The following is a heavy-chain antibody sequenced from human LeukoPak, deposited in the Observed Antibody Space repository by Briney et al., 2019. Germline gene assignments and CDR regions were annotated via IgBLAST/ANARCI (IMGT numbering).Heavy chain of an antibody. D-gene: IGHD3-22*01. J-gene: IGHJ3*02. CDR3: ASGYYDSSGYYWAFDI. Sequence: GGSLRLSCAASGFTFSSYAMSWVRQAPGKGPEWVSSINGGGGSTYYADSVKGRFTISRDNAKNSLFLQMNSLRAEDTAVYYCASGYYDSSGYYWAFDIWGQGTMVTVSS. V-gene: IGHV3-23*01. CDR1: GFTFSSYA. CDR2: INGGGGST.